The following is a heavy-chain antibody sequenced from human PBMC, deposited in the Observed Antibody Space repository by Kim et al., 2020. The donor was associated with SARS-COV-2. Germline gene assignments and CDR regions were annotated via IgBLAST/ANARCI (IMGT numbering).Heavy chain of an antibody. CDR2: ISYSGST. CDR1: GGSISSSSYY. CDR3: ARLYSSSLRWLDP. J-gene: IGHJ5*02. V-gene: IGHV4-39*01. D-gene: IGHD6-13*01. Sequence: SETLSLTCTVSGGSISSSSYYWGWIRQPPGKGLEWIGSISYSGSTYYNPSLKSRVTISVDTSKNQFSLKLSSVTAADTAVYYCARLYSSSLRWLDPWGQGILVTVSS.